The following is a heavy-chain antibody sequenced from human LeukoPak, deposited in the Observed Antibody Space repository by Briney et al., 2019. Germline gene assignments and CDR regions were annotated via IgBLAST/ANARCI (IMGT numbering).Heavy chain of an antibody. V-gene: IGHV1-8*03. J-gene: IGHJ4*02. CDR3: ASNSDVRRSITMVRGVMFHY. CDR1: GYTFTSYD. CDR2: MNPNSGNT. D-gene: IGHD3-10*01. Sequence: ASVKVSCKASGYTFTSYDINWVRQATGQGLEWMGWMNPNSGNTGYAQKFQGRVTITRNTSISTAYMELSSLRSEDTAVYYCASNSDVRRSITMVRGVMFHYWGQGTLVTVSS.